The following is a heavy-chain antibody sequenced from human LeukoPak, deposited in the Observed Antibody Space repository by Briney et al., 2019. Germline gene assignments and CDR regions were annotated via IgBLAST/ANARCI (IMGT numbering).Heavy chain of an antibody. D-gene: IGHD2-15*01. CDR3: ASSYCSGGGCYYYLDY. Sequence: PGGSLRLSCEASGFTLTSNAMSWVRQTPGKGLEWVPTISGSSDNTNYADSVKGRFTISRDNSKNTQYLQMSILRAEDKAVYFCASSYCSGGGCYYYLDYWGQGTLVTVSS. CDR2: ISGSSDNT. J-gene: IGHJ4*02. V-gene: IGHV3-23*01. CDR1: GFTLTSNA.